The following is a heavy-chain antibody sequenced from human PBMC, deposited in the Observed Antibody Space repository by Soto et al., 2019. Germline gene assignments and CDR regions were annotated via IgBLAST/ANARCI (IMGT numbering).Heavy chain of an antibody. J-gene: IGHJ2*01. V-gene: IGHV4-28*03. D-gene: IGHD4-17*01. CDR1: GYSISSSNW. CDR3: ERGVHGDYLIESWYFDL. Sequence: QVQLQESGPGLVKPSDTLSLTCAVSGYSISSSNWWGWFRQPPGQGLVGIGYINYSGSTHSNPPLSGRVTISVVPCQYHCSLEVGLGPALDTAVYDCERGVHGDYLIESWYFDLWGRGTLVTVPS. CDR2: INYSGST.